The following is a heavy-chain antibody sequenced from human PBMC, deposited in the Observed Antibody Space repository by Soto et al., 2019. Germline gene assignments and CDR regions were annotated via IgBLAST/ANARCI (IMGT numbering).Heavy chain of an antibody. CDR1: GYTFTSYG. D-gene: IGHD3-10*01. V-gene: IGHV1-18*01. CDR2: ISAYNGNT. J-gene: IGHJ6*02. CDR3: ARYQHYYGSGHVESNYGMDV. Sequence: ASVKVSCKASGYTFTSYGISWVRQAPGQGLEWMGWISAYNGNTNYAQKLQGRVTMTTDTSTSTAYMELRSLRSDDTAVYYCARYQHYYGSGHVESNYGMDVWGQGTTVTVSS.